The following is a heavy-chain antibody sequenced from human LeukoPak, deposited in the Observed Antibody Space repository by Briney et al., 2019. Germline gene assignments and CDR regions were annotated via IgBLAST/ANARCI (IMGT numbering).Heavy chain of an antibody. CDR3: ARPTIKLGIPQYYFDY. V-gene: IGHV3-48*04. CDR1: GFTFSSCN. D-gene: IGHD7-27*01. Sequence: GGSLRLSCAASGFTFSSCNMNWVRQAPGKGLEWVSYISSSSSTIYYADSVKGRFTISRDNAKNSLSLQMNSLRAEDTAVYYCARPTIKLGIPQYYFDYWGQGTLVTVSS. CDR2: ISSSSSTI. J-gene: IGHJ4*02.